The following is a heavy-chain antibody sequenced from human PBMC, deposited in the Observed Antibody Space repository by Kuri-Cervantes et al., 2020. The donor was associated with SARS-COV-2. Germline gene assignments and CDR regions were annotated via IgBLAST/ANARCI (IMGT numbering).Heavy chain of an antibody. J-gene: IGHJ6*03. V-gene: IGHV3-23*01. CDR1: GFSFSSYA. D-gene: IGHD3-3*01. CDR2: ISGSGGST. CDR3: AKSPENDDFWGGYYYYCYMDV. Sequence: GGSLRLSCAASGFSFSSYAMSWVRPAPGKGLEWVSAISGSGGSTYYADSVKGRFTISRDNSKNTLYLQMNSLRAEDTAVYYCAKSPENDDFWGGYYYYCYMDVWGKGTTVTVSS.